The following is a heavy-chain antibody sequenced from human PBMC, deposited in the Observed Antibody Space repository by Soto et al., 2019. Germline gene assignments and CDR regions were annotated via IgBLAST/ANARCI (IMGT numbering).Heavy chain of an antibody. J-gene: IGHJ4*02. Sequence: PGGSLRLSCAASGFKVSNYAMSWVRQAPGKGLEWVSLISATGGGTYYADSVKGRFTISRDNSHNTLYLQVHSLTAEDTAVYYCAKDRRAGGNSAFYFDFWGQGAQVTVSS. D-gene: IGHD3-16*01. V-gene: IGHV3-23*01. CDR2: ISATGGGT. CDR1: GFKVSNYA. CDR3: AKDRRAGGNSAFYFDF.